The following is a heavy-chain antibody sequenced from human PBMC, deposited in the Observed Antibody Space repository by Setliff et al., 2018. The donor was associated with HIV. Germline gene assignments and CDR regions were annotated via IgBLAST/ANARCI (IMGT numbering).Heavy chain of an antibody. J-gene: IGHJ4*02. CDR1: GYTFTDYY. D-gene: IGHD3-22*01. CDR3: ARDYYDSSGREPFDY. CDR2: IDPEDDET. V-gene: IGHV1-69-2*01. Sequence: ASVKVSCKVSGYTFTDYYLHWVQQAPGKGLEWVGLIDPEDDETLFAEKFQGRVTITADTSTDTAYMELSSLRSDDTAVYYCARDYYDSSGREPFDYWGQGTLVTVSS.